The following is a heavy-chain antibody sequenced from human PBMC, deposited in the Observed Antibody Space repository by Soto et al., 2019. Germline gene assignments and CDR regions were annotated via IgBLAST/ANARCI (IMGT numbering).Heavy chain of an antibody. J-gene: IGHJ4*02. Sequence: QITLKESGPTLVKPTQTLTLTCTFSGLSLTTNGVGVGWIRQPPGKALEWLAVIYWDDDKRYSPSLKSRLTITQASSKDQVVLTMTNKDPVDTATYYCAHSRKVTDYHGPGSYSGRTPHDFDYWGQGTLVTGSS. D-gene: IGHD3-10*01. CDR3: AHSRKVTDYHGPGSYSGRTPHDFDY. CDR2: IYWDDDK. V-gene: IGHV2-5*02. CDR1: GLSLTTNGVG.